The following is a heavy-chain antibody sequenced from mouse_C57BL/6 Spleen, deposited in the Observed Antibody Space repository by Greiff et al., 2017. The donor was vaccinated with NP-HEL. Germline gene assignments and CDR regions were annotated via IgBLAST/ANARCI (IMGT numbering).Heavy chain of an antibody. D-gene: IGHD2-3*01. CDR1: GFTFSSYA. J-gene: IGHJ3*01. Sequence: EVQRVESGGGLVKPGGSLKLSCAASGFTFSSYAMSWVRQTPEKRLEWVATISDGGSYTYYPDNVKGRFTISRDNAKNNLYLQMSHLKSEDTAMYYCARDHDGYYESRFAYWGQGTLVTVSA. CDR2: ISDGGSYT. V-gene: IGHV5-4*01. CDR3: ARDHDGYYESRFAY.